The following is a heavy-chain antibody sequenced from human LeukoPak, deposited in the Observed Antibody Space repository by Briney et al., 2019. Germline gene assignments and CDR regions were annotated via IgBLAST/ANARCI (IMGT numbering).Heavy chain of an antibody. CDR2: ISYDGSNK. V-gene: IGHV3-30*03. CDR1: GFTFSSYG. Sequence: HPGRSLRLSCAASGFTFSSYGMHWVRQAPGKGLEWVAVISYDGSNKYYADSVKGRFTISRDNSKNTLYLQMNSLRAEDTAVYYCAGGDYYFDCWGQGTLVTVSS. CDR3: AGGDYYFDC. J-gene: IGHJ4*02. D-gene: IGHD4-17*01.